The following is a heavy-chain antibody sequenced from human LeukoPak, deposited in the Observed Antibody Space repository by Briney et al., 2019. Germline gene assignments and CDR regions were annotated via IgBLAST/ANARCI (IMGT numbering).Heavy chain of an antibody. D-gene: IGHD1-1*01. J-gene: IGHJ4*02. CDR3: ARGSYATGTWSSGY. V-gene: IGHV1-69*04. CDR1: GGTFSSYA. CDR2: IIPILGIA. Sequence: SVKVSCKASGGTFSSYAISWVRQAPGQGLEWMGRIIPILGIANYAQKFQGRVTMTRNTSISTAYMELSSLRSEDTAVYYCARGSYATGTWSSGYWGQGTLVTVSS.